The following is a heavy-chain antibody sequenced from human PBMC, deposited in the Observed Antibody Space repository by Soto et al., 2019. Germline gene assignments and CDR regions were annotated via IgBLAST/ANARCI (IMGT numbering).Heavy chain of an antibody. CDR3: AKSPTPGSATPSYHGMDV. CDR2: IIPVLDIT. Sequence: QVQLVQSGAEVKKPGSSVKVSCKASGGTFTSYIITWVRRAPGQGLEWMGRIIPVLDITYYAQKFQGRVTITPDNSTSPAYMALGCLRSEDTAVYYCAKSPTPGSATPSYHGMDVWGQGTTVTVSS. V-gene: IGHV1-69*02. J-gene: IGHJ6*02. D-gene: IGHD2-15*01. CDR1: GGTFTSYI.